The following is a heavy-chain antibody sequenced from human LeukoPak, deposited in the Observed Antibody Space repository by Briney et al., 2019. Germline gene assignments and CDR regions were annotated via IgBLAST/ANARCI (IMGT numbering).Heavy chain of an antibody. CDR2: IYYSGST. CDR1: GDSFTSVTDY. CDR3: ARSGYSGYDYVDFDY. J-gene: IGHJ4*02. Sequence: SETLSLTCTVSGDSFTSVTDYWAWIRQPPGKGLEWIGSIYYSGSTYYNPSLKSRVTISVDTPKNQFSLKLSSVTAADTAVYYCARSGYSGYDYVDFDYWGQGTLVTVSS. V-gene: IGHV4-39*07. D-gene: IGHD5-12*01.